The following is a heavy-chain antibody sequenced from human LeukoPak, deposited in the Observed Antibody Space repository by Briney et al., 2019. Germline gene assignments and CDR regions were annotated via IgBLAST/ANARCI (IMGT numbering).Heavy chain of an antibody. J-gene: IGHJ4*02. CDR2: VNGHNDNT. V-gene: IGHV1-18*01. Sequence: ASLKVSCKASGGTFSSYAISWVRQAPGQRLEWMGWVNGHNDNTNYAQKFQGRVSLTTDTSTSTTYMELKSLRSDDTAVYYCAREGTPSAFDSWGQGTLVTVSS. CDR3: AREGTPSAFDS. CDR1: GGTFSSYA. D-gene: IGHD3-10*01.